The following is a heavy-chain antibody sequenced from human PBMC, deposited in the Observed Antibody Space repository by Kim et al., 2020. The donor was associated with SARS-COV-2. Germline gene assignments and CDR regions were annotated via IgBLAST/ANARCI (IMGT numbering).Heavy chain of an antibody. V-gene: IGHV3-9*01. CDR2: ISWNSGSI. J-gene: IGHJ6*02. CDR3: AKATSYYYDSSGYQLTLFKGPRSGMDV. D-gene: IGHD3-22*01. CDR1: GFTFDDYA. Sequence: GGSLRLSCAASGFTFDDYAMHWVRQAPGKGLEWVSGISWNSGSIGYADSVKGRFTISRDNAKNSLYLQMNSLRAEDTALYYCAKATSYYYDSSGYQLTLFKGPRSGMDVWGQGTTVTVSS.